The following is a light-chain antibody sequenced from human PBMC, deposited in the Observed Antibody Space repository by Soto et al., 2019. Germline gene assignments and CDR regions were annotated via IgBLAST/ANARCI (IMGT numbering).Light chain of an antibody. V-gene: IGLV2-8*01. J-gene: IGLJ3*02. Sequence: QSALTQPPSASGSPGQSVTISCTGTSSDVGGYNYVSWYQQHPGKAPKLMIYEVSERPSGVPDRFSGSKSGNTASLTVSGLQADDEADYYCSSYAATSNLWVFGGGTKLTVL. CDR3: SSYAATSNLWV. CDR2: EVS. CDR1: SSDVGGYNY.